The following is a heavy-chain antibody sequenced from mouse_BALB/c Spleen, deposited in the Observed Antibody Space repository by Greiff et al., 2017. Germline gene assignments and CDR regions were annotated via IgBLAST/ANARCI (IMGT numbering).Heavy chain of an antibody. J-gene: IGHJ1*01. CDR1: GFTFSSYA. Sequence: EVKLEESGGGLVKPGGSLKLSCAASGFTFSSYAMSWVRQTPEKRLEWVASISSGGSTYYPDSVKGRFTISRDNARNILYLQMSSLRSEDTAMYYCARGGDYYGTPFDVWGAGTTVTVSS. CDR2: ISSGGST. D-gene: IGHD1-1*01. CDR3: ARGGDYYGTPFDV. V-gene: IGHV5-6-5*01.